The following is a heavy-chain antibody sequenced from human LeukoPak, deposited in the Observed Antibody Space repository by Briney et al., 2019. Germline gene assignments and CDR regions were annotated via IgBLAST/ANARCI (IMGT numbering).Heavy chain of an antibody. Sequence: SETLSLTCTVSGGSISSYYWSWIRQPAGKGLEWIGRIYTSGSTNYNPSLKSRVTMSVDTSKNQFSLKLSSVTAADTAVYYCASSWTTVAAFDIWGQGTMVTVSS. V-gene: IGHV4-4*07. J-gene: IGHJ3*02. D-gene: IGHD4-23*01. CDR1: GGSISSYY. CDR3: ASSWTTVAAFDI. CDR2: IYTSGST.